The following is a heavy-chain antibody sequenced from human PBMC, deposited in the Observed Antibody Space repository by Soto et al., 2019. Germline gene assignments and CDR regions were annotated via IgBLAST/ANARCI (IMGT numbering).Heavy chain of an antibody. CDR2: ISGSGGST. CDR3: AKLQDGRYYYYYMDV. D-gene: IGHD2-15*01. Sequence: GGSLRLSCAASGFTFSSYAMSWVRQAPGKGLEWVSAISGSGGSTYYADSVKGRFTISRDNSKNTLYLQMNSLRAEDTAVYYCAKLQDGRYYYYYMDVWGKGTTVTVSS. CDR1: GFTFSSYA. V-gene: IGHV3-23*01. J-gene: IGHJ6*03.